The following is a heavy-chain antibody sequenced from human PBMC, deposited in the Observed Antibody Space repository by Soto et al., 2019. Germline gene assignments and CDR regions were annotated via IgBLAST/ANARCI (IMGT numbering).Heavy chain of an antibody. CDR2: ISCYSANT. CDR1: GYTFTSFG. V-gene: IGHV1-18*04. Sequence: QIHLVQSGAEVKKPGASVKVSCKASGYTFTSFGISWVRQAPGQGLEWMGWISCYSANTYYAYKVQGRVSMTTDTPRTAANVELRSVPSEDTAVSSCARGTGDIANWGQGTLVTVSS. J-gene: IGHJ4*02. D-gene: IGHD7-27*01. CDR3: ARGTGDIAN.